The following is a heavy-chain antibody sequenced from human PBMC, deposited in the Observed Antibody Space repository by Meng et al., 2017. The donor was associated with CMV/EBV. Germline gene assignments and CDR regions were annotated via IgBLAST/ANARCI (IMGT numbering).Heavy chain of an antibody. D-gene: IGHD6-13*01. V-gene: IGHV2-70D*14. CDR1: GFSLITSGMR. CDR2: IDWEDDK. CDR3: ARSRIAAAGTRRTYYYYGMDV. J-gene: IGHJ6*02. Sequence: SGPTLVKPTQTLTLTCTFSGFSLITSGMRVSWIRQPPGKALEWLARIDWEDDKFYSQSLKTRLTISKDTSKNQVVLTMTNMDPVDTATYYCARSRIAAAGTRRTYYYYGMDVWGQGTTVTVSS.